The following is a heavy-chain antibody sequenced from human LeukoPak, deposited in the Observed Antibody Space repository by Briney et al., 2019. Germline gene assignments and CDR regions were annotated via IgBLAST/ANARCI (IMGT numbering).Heavy chain of an antibody. Sequence: GGSLRLSCAASGFTFSSYAMHWVRQAPGKGLEWVAVISYDGSNKYYADSVKGRFTISRDNSKNTLYLQMNSLRAEDTAVYYCARDRRPPYSSGRYYFDYWGQGTLVTVSS. CDR2: ISYDGSNK. CDR3: ARDRRPPYSSGRYYFDY. V-gene: IGHV3-30*04. J-gene: IGHJ4*02. CDR1: GFTFSSYA. D-gene: IGHD6-19*01.